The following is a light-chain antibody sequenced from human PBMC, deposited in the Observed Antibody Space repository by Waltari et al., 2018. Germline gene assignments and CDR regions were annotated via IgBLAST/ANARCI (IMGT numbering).Light chain of an antibody. J-gene: IGKJ2*01. V-gene: IGKV4-1*01. CDR2: WAS. Sequence: DIVMNQSPDSLAVSLGGRATINCKSSRSVLDTSKNKNFLAWYQLKPGQSPKLLIYWASTRESGVPDRFSASVSGTDFTLTISRLEPEDSAVYYCQQYGSSVMYTFGQGTKLEIK. CDR3: QQYGSSVMYT. CDR1: RSVLDTSKNKNF.